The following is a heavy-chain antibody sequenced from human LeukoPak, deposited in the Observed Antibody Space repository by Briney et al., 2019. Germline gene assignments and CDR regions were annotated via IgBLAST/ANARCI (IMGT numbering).Heavy chain of an antibody. CDR2: ISGRSTYM. V-gene: IGHV3-21*01. D-gene: IGHD1-26*01. Sequence: RGSLSPSSVLSGFTPTSHSIICIRQAPGMGLEWVSSISGRSTYMYYVDSAKGRVTISRDNAKNSLYLQMNSLRAEDTAVYYCARYFGARYGSSYFDYWGQGTLVTVSS. J-gene: IGHJ4*02. CDR1: GFTPTSHS. CDR3: ARYFGARYGSSYFDY.